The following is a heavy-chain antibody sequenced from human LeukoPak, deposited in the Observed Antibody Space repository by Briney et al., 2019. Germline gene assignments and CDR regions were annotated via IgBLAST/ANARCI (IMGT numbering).Heavy chain of an antibody. CDR3: ARVKGYCSGGSCYSPYYYMDV. Sequence: SETLSLTCTVSGGSISSSSYYWGWIRQPPGKGLEWIGSIYYSGSTYYNPSLKSRVTISVDTSKNQFSLKLSSVTAADTAVYYGARVKGYCSGGSCYSPYYYMDVWGKGTTVTVSS. CDR2: IYYSGST. V-gene: IGHV4-39*07. J-gene: IGHJ6*03. CDR1: GGSISSSSYY. D-gene: IGHD2-15*01.